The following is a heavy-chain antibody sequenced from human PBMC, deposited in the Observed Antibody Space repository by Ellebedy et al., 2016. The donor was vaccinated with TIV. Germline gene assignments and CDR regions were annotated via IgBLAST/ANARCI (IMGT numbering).Heavy chain of an antibody. D-gene: IGHD5-24*01. CDR2: ISGYNGDT. CDR1: GYTYTSYG. V-gene: IGHV1-18*01. Sequence: ASVKVSCKASGYTYTSYGISWVRQAPGQGLEGMGWISGYNGDTQNAQKLQGRLTMTADATTNSVYMELRSLRSDDTASYYCARFTYAEMVDTAYYYGLDVWGLGTTVTVSS. CDR3: ARFTYAEMVDTAYYYGLDV. J-gene: IGHJ6*02.